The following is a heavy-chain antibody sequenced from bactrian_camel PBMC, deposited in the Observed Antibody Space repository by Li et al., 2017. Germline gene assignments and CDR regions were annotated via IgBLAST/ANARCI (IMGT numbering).Heavy chain of an antibody. D-gene: IGHD5*01. CDR1: GFTFSNYA. CDR2: IYTGGGST. CDR3: ATYRVGY. V-gene: IGHV3S7*01. J-gene: IGHJ4*01. Sequence: HVQLVESGGGLVQPGGSLRLSCAASGFTFSNYALSWVRQAPGKGLEWVSSIYTGGGSTYYADSVKGRFTISRDNAKNTLYLQMNNLKSEDTALYYCATYRVGYWGHGTQVTVS.